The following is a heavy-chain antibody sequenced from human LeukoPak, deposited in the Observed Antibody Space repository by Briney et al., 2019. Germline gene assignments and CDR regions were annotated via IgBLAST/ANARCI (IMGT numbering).Heavy chain of an antibody. D-gene: IGHD2-8*01. Sequence: SETLSLTCAVYGGFLSGYYWTWIRQSPGKGLEWIGEIIHNGTTTYNPSLTSRVTISGDTSKNQFSLSPRSVTAADTAMYYCARVSGYCPDGVCRFDYWGQGILVTVSS. CDR1: GGFLSGYY. J-gene: IGHJ4*02. CDR3: ARVSGYCPDGVCRFDY. V-gene: IGHV4-34*12. CDR2: IIHNGTT.